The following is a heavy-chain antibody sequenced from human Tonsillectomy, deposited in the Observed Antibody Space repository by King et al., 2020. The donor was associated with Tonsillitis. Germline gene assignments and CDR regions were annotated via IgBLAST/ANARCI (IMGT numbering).Heavy chain of an antibody. CDR3: ARGVGGVMRGYYYSYLDV. V-gene: IGHV4-61*02. D-gene: IGHD2-15*01. J-gene: IGHJ6*03. Sequence: QLQESGPGLVKPSQTLSLTCTVSGGSINSGSYYWSWIRQPAGKGLEWIGRIFTSGSTNYNPSLKSRVTISVDTSKNQFTLKLSSVTAADTAVYYWARGVGGVMRGYYYSYLDVRGQGTAVTVSS. CDR2: IFTSGST. CDR1: GGSINSGSYY.